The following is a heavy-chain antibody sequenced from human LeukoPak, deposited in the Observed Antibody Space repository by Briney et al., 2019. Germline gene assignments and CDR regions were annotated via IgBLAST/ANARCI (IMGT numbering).Heavy chain of an antibody. D-gene: IGHD6-6*01. CDR2: ISSSSSTI. CDR1: GFTFSSYN. J-gene: IGHJ4*02. Sequence: GGSLRLSCAASGFTFSSYNMNWVRHAPAKGLERVSYISSSSSTIYYAASVKGRFTISRDNAKNSLYLQMNSLRDEDTAVYYCAREYSSSSGSVSDYWGQGTLVTVSS. V-gene: IGHV3-48*02. CDR3: AREYSSSSGSVSDY.